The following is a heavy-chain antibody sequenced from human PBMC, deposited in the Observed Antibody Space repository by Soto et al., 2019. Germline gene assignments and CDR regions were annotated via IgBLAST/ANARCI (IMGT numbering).Heavy chain of an antibody. V-gene: IGHV1-46*03. CDR3: ARDGGYSSSTSCYSDYYYYMDV. J-gene: IGHJ6*03. CDR1: GYTFTSYY. D-gene: IGHD2-2*01. Sequence: QVQLVQSGAEVKKPGASVKVSCKASGYTFTSYYIHWVRQAPGQGLEWMGILNPSGGSTSYAQKFQGTVTMTKDTYEDTVYMDPSSLRCAAAAVYYSARDGGYSSSTSCYSDYYYYMDVWGNGTTVTVS. CDR2: LNPSGGST.